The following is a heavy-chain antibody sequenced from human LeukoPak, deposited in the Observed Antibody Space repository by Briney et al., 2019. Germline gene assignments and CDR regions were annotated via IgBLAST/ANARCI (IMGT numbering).Heavy chain of an antibody. J-gene: IGHJ4*02. V-gene: IGHV3-72*01. CDR2: IRNKANTYIK. CDR3: AREGEYLYC. D-gene: IGHD3-16*01. Sequence: QPGGALRLSFSTSGFTFRDYYMAWVRQAPGKGLEWVGRIRNKANTYIKEYAAAVKGRCTVPRDDSKNSLQLRMNSLKTEDTAVYYCAREGEYLYCWGQGTLVIVSS. CDR1: GFTFRDYY.